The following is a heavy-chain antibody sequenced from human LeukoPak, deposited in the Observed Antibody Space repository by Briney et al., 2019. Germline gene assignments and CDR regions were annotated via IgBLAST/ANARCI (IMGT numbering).Heavy chain of an antibody. J-gene: IGHJ4*02. CDR2: ISSSSSYI. Sequence: GGSLRLSCAASGFTFSSHSMNWVRQAPGKGVEWVSSISSSSSYIYYADSVKGRFTISRDNAKNSLYLQMNSLRAEDTAVYYCARESSSWDWPGYFDYWGQGTLVTVSS. CDR1: GFTFSSHS. CDR3: ARESSSWDWPGYFDY. V-gene: IGHV3-21*01. D-gene: IGHD6-13*01.